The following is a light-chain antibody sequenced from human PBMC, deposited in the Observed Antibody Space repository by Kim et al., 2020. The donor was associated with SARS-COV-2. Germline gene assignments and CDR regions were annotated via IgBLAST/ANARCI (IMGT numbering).Light chain of an antibody. CDR1: QSVLYSSNNKNN. CDR3: QQYYSTPPT. Sequence: DIVMTQSPDSLAVSLGERATINCKSRQSVLYSSNNKNNLAWYQQKPGQPPKLLIYWASTRESGVPDRFSGSGSGTDFTLTISSLQAEDVAVYYCQQYYSTPPTVGQGTKVDIK. V-gene: IGKV4-1*01. J-gene: IGKJ1*01. CDR2: WAS.